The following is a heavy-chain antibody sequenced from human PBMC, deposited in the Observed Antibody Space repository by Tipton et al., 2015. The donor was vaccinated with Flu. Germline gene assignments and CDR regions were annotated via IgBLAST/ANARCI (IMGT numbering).Heavy chain of an antibody. D-gene: IGHD6-13*01. CDR1: GFIVTSDY. Sequence: SLRLSCAASGFIVTSDYMTWVRQAPGKGLEWVSFIWYDGRQTFYADSVKGRITISRDDSKNTVYLQMNNLRVGDTAVYYCAKGGDPSSWYLGTSGQGTVVAGSS. J-gene: IGHJ5*02. CDR2: IWYDGRQT. V-gene: IGHV3-33*03. CDR3: AKGGDPSSWYLGT.